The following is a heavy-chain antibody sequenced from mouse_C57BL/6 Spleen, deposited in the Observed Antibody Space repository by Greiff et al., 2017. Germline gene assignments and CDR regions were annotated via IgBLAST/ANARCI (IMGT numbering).Heavy chain of an antibody. V-gene: IGHV2-2*01. J-gene: IGHJ1*03. D-gene: IGHD1-1*01. CDR1: GFSFTSYG. CDR3: ARALDDYGSSYGYFDV. CDR2: IWSGGST. Sequence: QVQLQQSGPGLVQPSQSLSISCTVSGFSFTSYGVHWVRQSPGKGLEWLGVIWSGGSTEYNAAFLSRLSISKDNSKSQVFFKMTSMQADDTAIDYCARALDDYGSSYGYFDVWGTGTTVTVSS.